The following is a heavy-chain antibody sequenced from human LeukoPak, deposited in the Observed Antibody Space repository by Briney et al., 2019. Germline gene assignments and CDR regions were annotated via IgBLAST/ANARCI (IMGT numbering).Heavy chain of an antibody. CDR2: ISSSSSYI. CDR3: ARDYKQQLVLDY. D-gene: IGHD6-13*01. V-gene: IGHV3-21*01. Sequence: GGSLRLSCAASGFTFSSYSMSWVRQAPGKGLEWVSSISSSSSYIYYADSVKGRFTISRDNAKNSLYLQMNSLRAEDTAVYYCARDYKQQLVLDYWGQGTLVTVSS. J-gene: IGHJ4*02. CDR1: GFTFSSYS.